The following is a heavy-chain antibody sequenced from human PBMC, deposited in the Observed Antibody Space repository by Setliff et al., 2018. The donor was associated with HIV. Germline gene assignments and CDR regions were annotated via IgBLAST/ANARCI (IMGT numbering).Heavy chain of an antibody. Sequence: GASVKVSCKAPGYTFTSYGISWVRQAPGQGLEWMGWITPFNGNTNYAQKLQGRVTMTTDTSTSTAYMELRSLRSDDTAVYYCARRGDSYGLDPIYYYYYYMDVWGKGTTVTVSS. CDR3: ARRGDSYGLDPIYYYYYYMDV. J-gene: IGHJ6*03. CDR2: ITPFNGNT. V-gene: IGHV1-18*01. D-gene: IGHD5-18*01. CDR1: GYTFTSYG.